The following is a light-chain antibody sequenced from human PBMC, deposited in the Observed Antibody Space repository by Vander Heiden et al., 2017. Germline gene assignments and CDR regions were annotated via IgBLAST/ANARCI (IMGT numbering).Light chain of an antibody. CDR1: QGISSY. CDR3: QQYYSYPFT. J-gene: IGKJ3*01. CDR2: AAS. Sequence: AIRITQSPSSLSASTGDRVTITCRASQGISSYLAWYQQKPGKAPKLLIYAASTLQSGVPSRFSGSGSGTDFTLTISCLQSEDFATYYCQQYYSYPFTFGPGTKVXIK. V-gene: IGKV1-8*01.